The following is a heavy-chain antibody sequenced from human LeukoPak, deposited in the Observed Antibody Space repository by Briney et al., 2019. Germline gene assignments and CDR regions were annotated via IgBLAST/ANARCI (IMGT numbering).Heavy chain of an antibody. Sequence: GASVKVPCKASGYTFTGYYMHWVRQAPGQGLEWMGWINPNSGGTNYAQKFQGRVTMTRDTSISTAYMELSRLRSDDTAVYYCARDRIRGVIIDWFDPWGQGTLVTVSS. D-gene: IGHD3-10*01. V-gene: IGHV1-2*02. CDR2: INPNSGGT. CDR1: GYTFTGYY. CDR3: ARDRIRGVIIDWFDP. J-gene: IGHJ5*02.